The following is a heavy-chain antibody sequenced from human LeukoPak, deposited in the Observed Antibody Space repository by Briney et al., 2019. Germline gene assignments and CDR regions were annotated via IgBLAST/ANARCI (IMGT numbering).Heavy chain of an antibody. CDR3: AKLSGGYAEDY. D-gene: IGHD5-12*01. CDR2: LSDSGGST. Sequence: GESLTLSCAASGLTFSSQAMSWVRQPPGKGLECVSVLSDSGGSTYYADSVKGRFTISRDNSKNTLYLQMNSLRAEDTAVYYCAKLSGGYAEDYWGQGTLVTVSS. V-gene: IGHV3-23*01. J-gene: IGHJ4*02. CDR1: GLTFSSQA.